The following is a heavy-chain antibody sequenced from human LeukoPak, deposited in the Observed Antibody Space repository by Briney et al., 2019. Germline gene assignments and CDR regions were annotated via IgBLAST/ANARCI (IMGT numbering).Heavy chain of an antibody. Sequence: GGSLTLSCAASGFTVRSNYMSWVRQAPGKGLEWVSVIYSGEGTYYAGSVKGRFTSSRDNSKNTVDLQMNSLRAEDTAVYYCTRAPAYSYGSGTAGAVRVAAFDIWGQGTVVSVSS. J-gene: IGHJ3*02. CDR2: IYSGEGT. CDR1: GFTVRSNY. D-gene: IGHD3-10*01. CDR3: TRAPAYSYGSGTAGAVRVAAFDI. V-gene: IGHV3-53*01.